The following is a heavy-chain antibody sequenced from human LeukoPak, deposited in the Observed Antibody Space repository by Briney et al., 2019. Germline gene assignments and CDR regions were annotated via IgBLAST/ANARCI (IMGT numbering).Heavy chain of an antibody. CDR2: IYPGDSDT. CDR1: GYSFTSSW. J-gene: IGHJ2*01. CDR3: ARGPGWYFDL. Sequence: GESLKISCRASGYSFTSSWIAWVRQMPGKGLEWMGIIYPGDSDTRYSPSFQGQVTISADKSISTAFLQWSSLKASDTAMYYCARGPGWYFDLWGRGTLVTVSS. V-gene: IGHV5-51*01.